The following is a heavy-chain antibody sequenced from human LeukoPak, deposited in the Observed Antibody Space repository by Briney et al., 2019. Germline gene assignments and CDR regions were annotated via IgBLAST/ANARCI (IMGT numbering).Heavy chain of an antibody. CDR1: GFTFSSYG. D-gene: IGHD3-22*01. J-gene: IGHJ4*02. V-gene: IGHV3-30*02. CDR2: IRYDGSNK. Sequence: GGSLRLSCAASGFTFSSYGMHWVRQAPGKGLEWVAFIRYDGSNKYYADSVKGRFTISRDNSKNTLYLQMNSLRAEDTAVYYCAKSSYDSSGYYLGYFDYWGQGTLVTVSS. CDR3: AKSSYDSSGYYLGYFDY.